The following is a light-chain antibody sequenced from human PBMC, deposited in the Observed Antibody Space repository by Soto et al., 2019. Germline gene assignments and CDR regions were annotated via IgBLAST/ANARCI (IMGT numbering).Light chain of an antibody. J-gene: IGLJ3*02. CDR2: NVS. Sequence: QSALTQPRSVSGSPGQSVTISCTGTSSDVGGYNYVSWYQQHPGKAPKVMIYNVSKRPSGVPDRFSGSQSGNTASLTISGLQAEDEADYYCCSYAGGYTWVFGGGTKLTVL. V-gene: IGLV2-11*01. CDR3: CSYAGGYTWV. CDR1: SSDVGGYNY.